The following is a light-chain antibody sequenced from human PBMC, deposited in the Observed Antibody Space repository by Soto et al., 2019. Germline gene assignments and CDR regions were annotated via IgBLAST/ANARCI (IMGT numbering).Light chain of an antibody. V-gene: IGKV1-9*01. Sequence: DIQLTQSPSFLSASVGDRVTVTCRSSQDIGTYLAWYQQKPGKAPKILIYGASTLQSGVPPRFGGSGSGTAFTLTISSLQPEYSATYFCQQVHDSPSTFGGVTRVEIK. CDR2: GAS. CDR3: QQVHDSPST. CDR1: QDIGTY. J-gene: IGKJ4*01.